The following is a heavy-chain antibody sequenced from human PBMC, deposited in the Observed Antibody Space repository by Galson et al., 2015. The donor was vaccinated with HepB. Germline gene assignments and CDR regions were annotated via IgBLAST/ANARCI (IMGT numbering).Heavy chain of an antibody. J-gene: IGHJ6*03. CDR3: ARGVIATASYYYYYYMDV. CDR2: IGTAGDT. Sequence: SLRLSCAASGFTFSSYDMHWVRQATGKGLEWVSAIGTAGDTYYPGSVKGRFTISRENAKNSLYLQMNSLRAGDTAVYYCARGVIATASYYYYYYMDVWGKGTTVTVSS. CDR1: GFTFSSYD. V-gene: IGHV3-13*01. D-gene: IGHD3-16*02.